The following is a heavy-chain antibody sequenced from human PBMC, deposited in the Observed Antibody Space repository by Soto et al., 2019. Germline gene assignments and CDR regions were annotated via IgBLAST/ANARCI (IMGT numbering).Heavy chain of an antibody. CDR3: AKDTEITVVGAFQFDS. V-gene: IGHV3-30*18. CDR1: GFNFITYG. CDR2: ISYDGSDK. D-gene: IGHD1-26*01. Sequence: AGGSLRLSCASSGFNFITYGMHWVRQAPGKGLEWVAVISYDGSDKYYTDSVKGRITISRDNSKNTLYLQMNSLRGEDTAVYYCAKDTEITVVGAFQFDSWGQGTLVTVSS. J-gene: IGHJ4*02.